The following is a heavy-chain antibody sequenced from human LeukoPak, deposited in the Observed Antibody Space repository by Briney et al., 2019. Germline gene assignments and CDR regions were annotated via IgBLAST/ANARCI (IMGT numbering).Heavy chain of an antibody. Sequence: VASVTVSFKASGYTFTGYYMHWVRQAPGQGLEWMGWINPNSGGTNYAQKFQGWVTMTRDTSISTAYMELSRLRSDDTAVYYCARHYDPETSSGWSEGAFDIWGQGTMVTVSS. V-gene: IGHV1-2*04. CDR2: INPNSGGT. J-gene: IGHJ3*02. CDR3: ARHYDPETSSGWSEGAFDI. D-gene: IGHD6-19*01. CDR1: GYTFTGYY.